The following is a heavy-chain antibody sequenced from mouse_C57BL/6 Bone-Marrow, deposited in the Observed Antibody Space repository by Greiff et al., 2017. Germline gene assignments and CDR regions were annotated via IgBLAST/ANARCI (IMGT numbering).Heavy chain of an antibody. D-gene: IGHD3-1*01. Sequence: QVQLQQSGAELARPGASVKLSCKASGYTFTSYGISWVKQRTGQGLEWIGEIYPRSGNTYYNEKFKGKATLTADKSSSTAYLELRSLTSEDSAVYFCARSGPPWYFDGWGTGTTVTVSS. CDR2: IYPRSGNT. CDR1: GYTFTSYG. CDR3: ARSGPPWYFDG. V-gene: IGHV1-81*01. J-gene: IGHJ1*03.